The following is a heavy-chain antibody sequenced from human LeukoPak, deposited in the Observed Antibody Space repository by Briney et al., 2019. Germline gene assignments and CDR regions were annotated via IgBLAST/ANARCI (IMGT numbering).Heavy chain of an antibody. V-gene: IGHV3-23*01. CDR3: AKPGEEDFWSGYHYLDY. D-gene: IGHD3-3*01. CDR1: GFTFSSYA. J-gene: IGHJ4*02. CDR2: ISGSGGST. Sequence: GGSLRLSCAASGFTFSSYAMSWVRQAPGKGLELVSAISGSGGSTYYADSVKGRFTISRDNSKNKLYLQMNSLRVEDTAVDYCAKPGEEDFWSGYHYLDYWGQGTLVTVSS.